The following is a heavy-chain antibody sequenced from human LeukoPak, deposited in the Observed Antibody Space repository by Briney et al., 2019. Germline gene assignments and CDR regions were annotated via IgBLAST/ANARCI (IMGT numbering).Heavy chain of an antibody. CDR2: IIPIFGTA. CDR1: GGTFSRHA. Sequence: ASVKVSCKASGGTFSRHAFSWVRQAPGQGLEWMGGIIPIFGTANYAQKFQGRVTITADESTSTAYMELSSLRSEDTAVYYCARQWLPNNWFDPWGQGTLVTVSS. D-gene: IGHD6-19*01. J-gene: IGHJ5*02. CDR3: ARQWLPNNWFDP. V-gene: IGHV1-69*01.